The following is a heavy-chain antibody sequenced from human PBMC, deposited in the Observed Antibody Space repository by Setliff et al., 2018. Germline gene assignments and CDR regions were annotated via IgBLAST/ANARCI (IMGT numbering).Heavy chain of an antibody. V-gene: IGHV1-18*01. J-gene: IGHJ6*02. CDR1: GYHLTSYG. CDR3: ARDPQREVYQYGMDV. D-gene: IGHD6-19*01. CDR2: ISPYNGHT. Sequence: ASVKVSCKTSGYHLTSYGVTWVRQAPGQGLDWVGWISPYNGHTNYVQKLQGRVTMTTDTSTNTAHMELNSLRFDDTAVYYCARDPQREVYQYGMDVWGQGTTVTVSS.